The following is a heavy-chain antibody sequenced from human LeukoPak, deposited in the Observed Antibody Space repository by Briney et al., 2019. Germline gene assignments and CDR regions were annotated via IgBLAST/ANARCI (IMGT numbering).Heavy chain of an antibody. V-gene: IGHV4-59*08. D-gene: IGHD3-10*01. CDR2: IHFGGST. Sequence: SETLSLTCSVSGDYINSHYWTWIRQSSGRGLEWLGYIHFGGSTKYNPSLKSPVTISIDTSRTQFSLKLSSVTAADTAVYYCARSYTAEVRGVGLINLFDPWGQGTLVTVSS. CDR1: GDYINSHY. J-gene: IGHJ5*02. CDR3: ARSYTAEVRGVGLINLFDP.